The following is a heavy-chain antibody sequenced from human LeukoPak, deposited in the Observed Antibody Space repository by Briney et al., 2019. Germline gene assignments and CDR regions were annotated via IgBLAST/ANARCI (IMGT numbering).Heavy chain of an antibody. CDR3: ARVDIVATYSYYFDY. V-gene: IGHV1-69*04. J-gene: IGHJ4*02. CDR1: GGTFSSYA. D-gene: IGHD5-12*01. Sequence: SVKVSCKASGGTFSSYAISWVRPAPGQGLEWMGRIIPILGIANYAQKFQGRVTITADKSTSTAYMELSSLRSEDTAVYYCARVDIVATYSYYFDYWGQGTLVTVSS. CDR2: IIPILGIA.